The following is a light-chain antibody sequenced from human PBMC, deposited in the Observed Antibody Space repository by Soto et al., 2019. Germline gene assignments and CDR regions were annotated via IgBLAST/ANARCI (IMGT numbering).Light chain of an antibody. CDR1: SSDVGGYNY. Sequence: QSALTQPPSASGSPGQSVTISCTGTSSDVGGYNYVSWYQQHPGRAPKLLIYEVTKRPSGVPDRFSGSKSGNTASLTVSGLQDEDGADYYCSSYAGSSTYVFGHGTKVTVL. CDR2: EVT. V-gene: IGLV2-8*01. CDR3: SSYAGSSTYV. J-gene: IGLJ1*01.